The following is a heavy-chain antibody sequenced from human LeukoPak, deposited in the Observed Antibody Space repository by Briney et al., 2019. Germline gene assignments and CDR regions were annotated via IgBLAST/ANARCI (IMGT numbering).Heavy chain of an antibody. D-gene: IGHD3-22*01. V-gene: IGHV1-2*02. J-gene: IGHJ4*02. Sequence: ASVKVSCKASGYTFTGYYMHWVRQAPGQGLEWMGWINPNSGGTNYAQKFQGRVTMTRDTSISTAYMELSRLRSDDTAVYYCARVGEDYYDSSGYFGYWGQGTLVTVSS. CDR3: ARVGEDYYDSSGYFGY. CDR1: GYTFTGYY. CDR2: INPNSGGT.